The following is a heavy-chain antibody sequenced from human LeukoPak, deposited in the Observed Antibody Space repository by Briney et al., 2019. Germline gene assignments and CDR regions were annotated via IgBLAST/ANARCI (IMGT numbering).Heavy chain of an antibody. Sequence: GGSLRLSCTASGLTFSTSGFNWVRQAPGKGLEWVASIGPTGSDRYHADSIKGRFTISRDNANNFLYLQINSLRAEDTAVYYCATETNGRHYDYWGQGTLLTVSS. V-gene: IGHV3-21*06. J-gene: IGHJ4*02. D-gene: IGHD1-14*01. CDR2: IGPTGSDR. CDR3: ATETNGRHYDY. CDR1: GLTFSTSG.